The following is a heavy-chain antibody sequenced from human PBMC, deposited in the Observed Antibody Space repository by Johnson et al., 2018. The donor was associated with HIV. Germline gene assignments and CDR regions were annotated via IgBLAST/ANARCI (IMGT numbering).Heavy chain of an antibody. D-gene: IGHD2-2*01. V-gene: IGHV3-30*04. J-gene: IGHJ3*02. CDR2: ISFDGSNE. CDR1: GLNFSDYG. Sequence: QAQLVESGGGVVQPGMFVTLSCAASGLNFSDYGMHWVRQAPGKGLEWVAVISFDGSNEYYADSVKGRFTISRDNSKNTLHLQMNSLRTEDTAVYYCVRGRISTVVVDLRGGGFDIWGQGTLVTVSS. CDR3: VRGRISTVVVDLRGGGFDI.